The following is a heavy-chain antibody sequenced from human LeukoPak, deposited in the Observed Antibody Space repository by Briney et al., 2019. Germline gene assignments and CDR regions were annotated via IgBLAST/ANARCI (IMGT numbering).Heavy chain of an antibody. Sequence: GGSLRLSCAASGFTFSSYGMHWVRQASGKGLEWVAFIRYDGSIKYYADSVKGRFTISRDNSKNTLFLQMNSLRAEDTAVYYCEIHSRSYPFFDYWGQGTLVTVSS. D-gene: IGHD3-10*01. CDR2: IRYDGSIK. CDR3: EIHSRSYPFFDY. J-gene: IGHJ4*02. V-gene: IGHV3-30*02. CDR1: GFTFSSYG.